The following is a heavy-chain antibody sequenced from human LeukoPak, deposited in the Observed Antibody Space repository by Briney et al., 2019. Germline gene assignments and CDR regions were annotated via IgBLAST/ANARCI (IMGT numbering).Heavy chain of an antibody. D-gene: IGHD2/OR15-2a*01. V-gene: IGHV4-30-4*08. Sequence: SETLSLTCTVSGGSISSGDYYWSWIRQPPGKGLEWIGYIYYSGSTYYNPSLKSRVTISVDTSKNQLSLKLSSVTAADTAVYYCARSSYYAPLDYWGQGTLVTVSS. CDR2: IYYSGST. CDR3: ARSSYYAPLDY. CDR1: GGSISSGDYY. J-gene: IGHJ4*02.